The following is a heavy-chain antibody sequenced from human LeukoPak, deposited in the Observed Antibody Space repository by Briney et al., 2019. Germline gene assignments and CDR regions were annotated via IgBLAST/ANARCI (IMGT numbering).Heavy chain of an antibody. J-gene: IGHJ4*02. CDR3: ARGGPEWPLDY. V-gene: IGHV3-30*03. CDR1: GFTFSSYG. Sequence: PGRSLRLSCAASGFTFSSYGMHWVRQAPGKGLEWVAVISYDGSNKYYADSVKGRFTISRDNSKNTLYLQMNSVRVEDTAVYYCARGGPEWPLDYWGQGTLVTVSS. CDR2: ISYDGSNK. D-gene: IGHD3-3*01.